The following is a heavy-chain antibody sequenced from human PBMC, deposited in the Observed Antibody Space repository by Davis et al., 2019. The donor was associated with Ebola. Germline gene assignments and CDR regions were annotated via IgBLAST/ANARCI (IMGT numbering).Heavy chain of an antibody. J-gene: IGHJ3*02. V-gene: IGHV3-21*01. CDR3: ARVYSSGWVLDAFDI. Sequence: GGSLRLSCAASGFTFSTYSMSWVRQAPGKGLEWVSSISSDSDYIYYADSAKGRFTISRDNAKNSLYLQMNSLRDEDTAVYYCARVYSSGWVLDAFDIWGQGTMVTVSS. CDR2: ISSDSDYI. CDR1: GFTFSTYS. D-gene: IGHD6-19*01.